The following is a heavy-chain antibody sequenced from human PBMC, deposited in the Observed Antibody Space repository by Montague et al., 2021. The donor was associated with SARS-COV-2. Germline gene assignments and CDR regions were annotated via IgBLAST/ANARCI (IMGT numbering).Heavy chain of an antibody. D-gene: IGHD3-16*01. CDR3: ARDGGTVITSLGVGYLRGGLNWFDP. J-gene: IGHJ5*02. Sequence: SETLSLTCTVSGGSISSSSYCWGWIRQPPGKGLEWIGNIFYSGSTFYNPSLKSRVTISVDTSKNQFSLKLSSVTAADTAVYYCARDGGTVITSLGVGYLRGGLNWFDPWGQGTLVTVSS. CDR2: IFYSGST. V-gene: IGHV4-39*07. CDR1: GGSISSSSYC.